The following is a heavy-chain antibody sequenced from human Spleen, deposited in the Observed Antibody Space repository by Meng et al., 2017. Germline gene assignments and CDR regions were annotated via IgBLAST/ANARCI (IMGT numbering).Heavy chain of an antibody. Sequence: SVKVSCKALGGIFSNYVIGWVRQAPGQGLEWMGGINAVFGTTNYAQKFQDRVTITSDESTSTVYMELSKLTSDDTAVYYCAADLLQYNTFDFWGQGTMVTVSS. D-gene: IGHD3-9*01. CDR1: GGIFSNYV. CDR3: AADLLQYNTFDF. CDR2: INAVFGTT. V-gene: IGHV1-69*13. J-gene: IGHJ3*01.